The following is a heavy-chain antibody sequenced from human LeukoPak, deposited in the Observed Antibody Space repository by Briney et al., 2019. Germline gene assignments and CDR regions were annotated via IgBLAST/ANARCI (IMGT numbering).Heavy chain of an antibody. CDR1: GFTFSNYW. J-gene: IGHJ3*02. CDR2: INPDGSNT. V-gene: IGHV3-74*01. CDR3: ARAWSGHDAFDI. D-gene: IGHD2-15*01. Sequence: GGSLRLSCAASGFTFSNYWMHWARQAPGKGLVWVSRINPDGSNTNYADSVKGRFPISRDNAKNMLYLQMNSLRAEDTAVYYCARAWSGHDAFDIWGQGTMVTVSS.